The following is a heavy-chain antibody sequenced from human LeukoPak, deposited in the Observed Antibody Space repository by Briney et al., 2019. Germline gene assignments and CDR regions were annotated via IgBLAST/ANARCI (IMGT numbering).Heavy chain of an antibody. J-gene: IGHJ5*02. CDR2: ISAYNGNT. CDR1: GYTFTSYG. V-gene: IGHV1-18*01. CDR3: ARDSSGWYRGNWFDP. Sequence: GASVKVSCKASGYTFTSYGISWVRQAPGQGLEWMGWISAYNGNTNYVQKLQGRVTMTTDTSTSTAYMELRSLRSDDTAVYYCARDSSGWYRGNWFDPWGQGTLVTVSS. D-gene: IGHD6-19*01.